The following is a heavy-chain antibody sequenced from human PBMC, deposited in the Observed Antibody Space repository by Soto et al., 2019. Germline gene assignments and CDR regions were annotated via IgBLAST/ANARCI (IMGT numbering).Heavy chain of an antibody. D-gene: IGHD2-21*01. CDR3: TREHIQYSDRLYDAFDI. CDR2: LNPTPGGT. CDR1: GDNFSGYY. J-gene: IGHJ3*02. V-gene: IGHV1-2*02. Sequence: APVKVSCKPSGDNFSGYYTHWVRQAPGEGLEWMGWLNPTPGGTYFAQKFQGRVTLTRDTSTSTAYMEVNRLRSDDRAVYYCTREHIQYSDRLYDAFDICSQGITVTVS.